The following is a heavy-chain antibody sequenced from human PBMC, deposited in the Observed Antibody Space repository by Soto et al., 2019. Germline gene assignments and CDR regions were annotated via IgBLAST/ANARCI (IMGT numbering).Heavy chain of an antibody. V-gene: IGHV4-59*01. CDR2: IYYSGST. CDR3: ARLVPWGYNDS. J-gene: IGHJ4*02. CDR1: GVSISIYY. Sequence: LXLTCTVSGVSISIYYWSWIRQPPGKGLEWIGYIYYSGSTNYNPSLKSRVTISVDTSKNQFSLKLSSVTAADTAVYYCARLVPWGYNDSWGQGALGTVSS. D-gene: IGHD3-16*01.